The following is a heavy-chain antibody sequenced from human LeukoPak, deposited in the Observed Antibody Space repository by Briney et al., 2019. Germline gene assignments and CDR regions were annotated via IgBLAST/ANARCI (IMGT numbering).Heavy chain of an antibody. D-gene: IGHD4-17*01. CDR2: IYPSDSDT. V-gene: IGHV5-51*01. CDR3: ARHSHYGDLIY. J-gene: IGHJ4*02. Sequence: KAGESLKISCNSYGYSFNTYWIAWVRQMPGKGLEWMGIIYPSDSDTRYSPSFQGQVTISADRSISTAYLQWSSLKASDTAMYYCARHSHYGDLIYWGQGTPVTVSS. CDR1: GYSFNTYW.